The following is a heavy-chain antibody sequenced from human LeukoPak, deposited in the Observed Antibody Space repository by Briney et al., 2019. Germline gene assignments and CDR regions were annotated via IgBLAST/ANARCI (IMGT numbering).Heavy chain of an antibody. CDR2: GSDVGGT. Sequence: PSETLSLTCAVYGASLNGHYWSWIRQPPGKGLEWIGEGSDVGGTKYNPSFKSRVTISADTSKNQFSLRLTSVTAAYSAVYYCAQNGQSWFSFAPWGQGTLVTVSS. CDR1: GASLNGHY. J-gene: IGHJ5*02. CDR3: AQNGQSWFSFAP. D-gene: IGHD6-13*01. V-gene: IGHV4-34*01.